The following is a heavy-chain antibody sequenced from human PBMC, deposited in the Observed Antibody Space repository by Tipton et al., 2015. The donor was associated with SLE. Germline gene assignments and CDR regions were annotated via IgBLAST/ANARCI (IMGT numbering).Heavy chain of an antibody. CDR2: VYDSGTT. V-gene: IGHV4-39*07. Sequence: TLSLTCTVSGGSIRSDDHYWTWIRQRPGKGLEWIGSVYDSGTTYYNPSLESRVTMTVDTSKTQFSLKLRPVTAADTAVYYCARVVSVGATHYYDMYVFGQGTTVTVSS. CDR1: GGSIRSDDHY. CDR3: ARVVSVGATHYYDMYV. J-gene: IGHJ6*02. D-gene: IGHD1-26*01.